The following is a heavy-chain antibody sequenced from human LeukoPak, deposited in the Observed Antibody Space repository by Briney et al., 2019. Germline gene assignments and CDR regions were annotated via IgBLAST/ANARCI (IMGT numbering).Heavy chain of an antibody. CDR1: GGSLSTYY. J-gene: IGHJ4*02. CDR2: IYYSGST. CDR3: ARRGHSGSYYTFDY. V-gene: IGHV4-59*01. Sequence: SETLSLTCTVPGGSLSTYYWSWIRQPPGKELEWIASIYYSGSTNFNPSLKSRVTISVDTSKNQFSLKLRSVTAADTAVYYCARRGHSGSYYTFDYWGQGTLVAVSS. D-gene: IGHD1-26*01.